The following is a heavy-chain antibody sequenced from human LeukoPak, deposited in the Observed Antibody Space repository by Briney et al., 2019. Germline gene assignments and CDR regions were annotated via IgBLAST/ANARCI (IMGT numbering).Heavy chain of an antibody. V-gene: IGHV3-73*01. D-gene: IGHD3-22*01. Sequence: GGSLRLSCAASGFTFSGSAMHWVRQASGKGLEWVGRIRSKANSYATAYAASVKGRFTISRDDSKNTAYLQMNSLKTEDTAVYYCARDQVTYYYDSSGYRGWEHFDYWGQGTLVTVSS. CDR1: GFTFSGSA. CDR2: IRSKANSYAT. CDR3: ARDQVTYYYDSSGYRGWEHFDY. J-gene: IGHJ4*02.